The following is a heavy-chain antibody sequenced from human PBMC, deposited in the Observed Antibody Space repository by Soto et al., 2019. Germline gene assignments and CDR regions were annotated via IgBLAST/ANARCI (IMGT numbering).Heavy chain of an antibody. CDR2: IIPIFGTA. CDR1: GGTFSSYA. V-gene: IGHV1-69*01. CDR3: ARPVEMATISRSYLFY. Sequence: QVQLVQSGAEVKKPGSSVKVSCKASGGTFSSYAINWVRQAPGQGLEWMGGIIPIFGTANYAQKLQGRVTITADESTSTAYMELSSLRSEDTAVYYCARPVEMATISRSYLFYWGQGTLVTVSS. J-gene: IGHJ4*02. D-gene: IGHD5-12*01.